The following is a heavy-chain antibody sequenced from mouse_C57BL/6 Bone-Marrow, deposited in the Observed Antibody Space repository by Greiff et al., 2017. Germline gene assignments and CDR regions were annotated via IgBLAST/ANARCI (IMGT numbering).Heavy chain of an antibody. CDR3: ARTQLRLRTAWFAY. D-gene: IGHD3-2*02. J-gene: IGHJ3*01. V-gene: IGHV1-81*01. CDR2: IYPRSGTT. Sequence: QVQLQQSGAELARPGASVKLSCKASGYTFTSYGISWVKQRTGQGLEWIGEIYPRSGTTYYNEKFKGKATLTAANSSSTAYMELRSRTSEDSAVYFCARTQLRLRTAWFAYWGQGTLVTVSA. CDR1: GYTFTSYG.